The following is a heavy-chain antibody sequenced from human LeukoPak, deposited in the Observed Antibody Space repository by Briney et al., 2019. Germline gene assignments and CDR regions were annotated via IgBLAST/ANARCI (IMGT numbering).Heavy chain of an antibody. CDR2: ITSSSTYT. J-gene: IGHJ5*02. D-gene: IGHD3-22*01. CDR3: AKAREYLKYDSSAWGFDP. Sequence: GGSLRLSCAASGFSFSSYNMNWVRQTPGKGLEWVSSITSSSTYTFYADSVKGRFTISRDNARNSLYLQMNSLRAEDTAVYYCAKAREYLKYDSSAWGFDPWGQGTLVTVSS. CDR1: GFSFSSYN. V-gene: IGHV3-21*01.